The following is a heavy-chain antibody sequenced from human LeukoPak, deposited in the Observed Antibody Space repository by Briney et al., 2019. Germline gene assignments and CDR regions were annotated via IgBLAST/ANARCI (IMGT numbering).Heavy chain of an antibody. Sequence: GGSLRLSCAASGFTVSSNYMSWVRQAPGKGLEWVSTVSGSGRNTSYADSVKGRFTISRDKSKNTIFLQMSTLRAEDTAVYYCAKDNGSVGAISDYWGQGTLVTVSS. CDR1: GFTVSSNY. D-gene: IGHD1-26*01. V-gene: IGHV3-23*01. J-gene: IGHJ4*02. CDR3: AKDNGSVGAISDY. CDR2: VSGSGRNT.